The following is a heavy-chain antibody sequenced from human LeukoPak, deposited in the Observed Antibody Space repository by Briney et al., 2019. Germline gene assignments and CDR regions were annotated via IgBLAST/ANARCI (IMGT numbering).Heavy chain of an antibody. CDR2: INHSGST. Sequence: PSETLSLTCAVYGGSFSGYYWSWIRQPPGKGLEWIGEINHSGSTNYNPSLRSRVTISVDTSKNQFSLKLSSVTAADTAVYYCARVSYYYDSSGYPIYYYYGMDVWGQGTTVTVSS. CDR3: ARVSYYYDSSGYPIYYYYGMDV. CDR1: GGSFSGYY. J-gene: IGHJ6*02. D-gene: IGHD3-22*01. V-gene: IGHV4-34*01.